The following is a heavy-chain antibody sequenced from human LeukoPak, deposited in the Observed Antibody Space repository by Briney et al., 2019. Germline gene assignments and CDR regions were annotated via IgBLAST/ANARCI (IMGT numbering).Heavy chain of an antibody. D-gene: IGHD3-10*01. CDR3: SAERITLVRGIIWDDF. Sequence: PGGSLRLSCVASGFTFSDYAMNWVRQAPGKGLEWVGRIKKTTDGGTTDYAAPVKGRLIISRDDSKNTVYLQMNSLKTEDTAVYYCSAERITLVRGIIWDDFWGQGTLVTVSS. J-gene: IGHJ4*02. CDR2: IKKTTDGGTT. V-gene: IGHV3-15*01. CDR1: GFTFSDYA.